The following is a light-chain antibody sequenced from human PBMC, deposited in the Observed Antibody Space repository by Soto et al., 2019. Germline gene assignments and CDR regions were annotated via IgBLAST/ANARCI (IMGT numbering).Light chain of an antibody. CDR2: DAS. CDR1: QSITTW. CDR3: QQYNSYSRT. Sequence: DIQMTQSPSTLSASIGDRVTITCRASQSITTWLAWYQQKPGKAPKILIYDASSLESGVPSRFSGSGSGTEFTLTISSLQPDDSATYYCQQYNSYSRTFG. V-gene: IGKV1-5*01. J-gene: IGKJ1*01.